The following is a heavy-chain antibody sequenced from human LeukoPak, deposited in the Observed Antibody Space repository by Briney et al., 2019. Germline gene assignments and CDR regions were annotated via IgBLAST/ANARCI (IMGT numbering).Heavy chain of an antibody. V-gene: IGHV4-39*01. J-gene: IGHJ4*02. CDR1: GGSISSSTYY. Sequence: PSETLSLTCTVSGGSISSSTYYWAWIRQSPGKGLEWIGSITYSGSTYYNPSLESRVTISVDTSKNQFSLRLISVTAVDTAVYYCARQGVGATDCWGQGTLVTVSS. CDR2: ITYSGST. CDR3: ARQGVGATDC. D-gene: IGHD1-26*01.